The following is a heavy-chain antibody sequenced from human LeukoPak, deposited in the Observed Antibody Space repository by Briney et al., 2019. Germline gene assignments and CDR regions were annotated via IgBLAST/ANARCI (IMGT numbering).Heavy chain of an antibody. J-gene: IGHJ4*02. CDR3: AREVIAAAGADY. CDR2: ISAYNGHT. D-gene: IGHD6-13*01. Sequence: ASVKLSCKASGYTFTSYGISWVRHAPGQGLEWMGGISAYNGHTNYAQKLQGRVTMTTDTSTSTADMELRSLRSDATAVYYCAREVIAAAGADYWGQGTLVTVSS. V-gene: IGHV1-18*01. CDR1: GYTFTSYG.